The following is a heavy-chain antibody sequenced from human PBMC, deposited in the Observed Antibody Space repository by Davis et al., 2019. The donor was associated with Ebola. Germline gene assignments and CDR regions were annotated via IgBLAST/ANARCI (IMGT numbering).Heavy chain of an antibody. D-gene: IGHD2/OR15-2a*01. CDR2: GTSADT. CDR3: AKDNRNIWSEV. CDR1: GLIVSRNE. V-gene: IGHV3-23*01. Sequence: GESLKISCAASGLIVSRNEIIWVRLAPGKGLEWVSTYGTSADTYYADSVKGRFTISRDNSKNTLYLQMNGLRVEDTAIYYCAKDNRNIWSEVWGQGTMVTVSS. J-gene: IGHJ3*01.